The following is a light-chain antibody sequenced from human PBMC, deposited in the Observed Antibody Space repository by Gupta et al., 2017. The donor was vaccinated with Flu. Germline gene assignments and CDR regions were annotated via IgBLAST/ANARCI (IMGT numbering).Light chain of an antibody. Sequence: QSVLTQPPSASGTPGQRVTISCSGSSSNIGSNSVNWYQQLPRTAPRLLNYSNNRRPSGVPDRFSGSKSGTSASLAISGLQSEDEADYYCAALDDSLNGPVFGGGTKVTVL. CDR1: SSNIGSNS. J-gene: IGLJ2*01. CDR3: AALDDSLNGPV. CDR2: SNN. V-gene: IGLV1-44*01.